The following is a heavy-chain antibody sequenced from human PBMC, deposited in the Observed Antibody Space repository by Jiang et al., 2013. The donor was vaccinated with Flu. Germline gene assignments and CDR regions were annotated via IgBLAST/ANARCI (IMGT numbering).Heavy chain of an antibody. Sequence: LLKPSETLSLTCAVYGGSFSGYYWSWIRQPPGKGLEWIGEINHSGSTNYNPSLKSRVTISVDTSKNQFSLKLSSVTAADTAVYYCARGSHQEGSGSYWDPKQSXAPTEFDYWGQG. D-gene: IGHD3-10*01. CDR1: GGSFSGYY. CDR2: INHSGST. V-gene: IGHV4-34*01. CDR3: ARGSHQEGSGSYWDPKQSXAPTEFDY. J-gene: IGHJ4*02.